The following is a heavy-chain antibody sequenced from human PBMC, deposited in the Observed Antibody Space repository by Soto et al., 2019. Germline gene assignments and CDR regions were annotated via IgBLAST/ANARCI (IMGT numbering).Heavy chain of an antibody. D-gene: IGHD1-26*01. V-gene: IGHV3-13*01. Sequence: WSLRLSCAASGFTFSSYDMQWVRQATGKCLEWVSAIGTAGDTYYPGSVKGRFTISRENAKNSLYLQMNSLRAGDTAVYYCARGSGVGATPDGTGWFDPWGQGTLVTVSS. CDR1: GFTFSSYD. CDR3: ARGSGVGATPDGTGWFDP. J-gene: IGHJ5*02. CDR2: IGTAGDT.